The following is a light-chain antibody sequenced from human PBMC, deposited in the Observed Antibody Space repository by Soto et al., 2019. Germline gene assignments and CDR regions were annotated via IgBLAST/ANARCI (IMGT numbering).Light chain of an antibody. CDR1: SSNIGAGYD. CDR3: QSYDSSLSGWV. Sequence: QSVLTQPPSVSGAPGQRVTISFTGSSSNIGAGYDVHWYQQLPGTAPKLLIYGNSNRPSGFPDRFSGSKSGTSASLAITGLQAEDEADYYCQSYDSSLSGWVFGGGTQLTVL. CDR2: GNS. J-gene: IGLJ3*02. V-gene: IGLV1-40*01.